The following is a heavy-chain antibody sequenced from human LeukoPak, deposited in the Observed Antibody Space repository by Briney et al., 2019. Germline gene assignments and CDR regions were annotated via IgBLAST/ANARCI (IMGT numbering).Heavy chain of an antibody. V-gene: IGHV3-48*04. D-gene: IGHD3-16*02. CDR2: ISSSTTNI. Sequence: GGSLRLSCAASGFTFSSYNMNWVRQAPGTGLEWVSFISSSTTNIFYADSVKGRFTISRDNAKNALYLQMYSLRVEDTAVYYCARDGPEVGVIHHDAFDFWGQGTMVTVSS. CDR3: ARDGPEVGVIHHDAFDF. CDR1: GFTFSSYN. J-gene: IGHJ3*01.